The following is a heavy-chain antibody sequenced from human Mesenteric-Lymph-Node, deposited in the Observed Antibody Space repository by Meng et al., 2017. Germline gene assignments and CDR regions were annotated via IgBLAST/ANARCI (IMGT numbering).Heavy chain of an antibody. CDR2: INHSGST. CDR3: ARLNYYAVEDY. D-gene: IGHD3-10*01. J-gene: IGHJ4*02. Sequence: QVQLQQWGAGLLKPSETLSLTCAVYGGSFSGYYWSWIRQPPGKGLEWIGEINHSGSTNYNPSLKSRVTISVDTSKNQFSLKLSSVTAADTAVYYCARLNYYAVEDYLGQGTLVTVSS. CDR1: GGSFSGYY. V-gene: IGHV4-34*01.